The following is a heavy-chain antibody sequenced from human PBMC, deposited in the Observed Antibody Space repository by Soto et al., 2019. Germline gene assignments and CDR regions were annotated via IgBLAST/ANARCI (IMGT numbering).Heavy chain of an antibody. V-gene: IGHV1-58*01. J-gene: IGHJ4*02. CDR3: AARGIAVAGAFDY. CDR1: GFTFTSSA. Sequence: ASVKVSCKASGFTFTSSAVQWVRQARGQRLEWIGWIVVGSGNTNYAQKFQERVTITRDMSTSTAYMELSSLRSEDTAEYYCAARGIAVAGAFDYWGQGTLVTVSS. D-gene: IGHD6-19*01. CDR2: IVVGSGNT.